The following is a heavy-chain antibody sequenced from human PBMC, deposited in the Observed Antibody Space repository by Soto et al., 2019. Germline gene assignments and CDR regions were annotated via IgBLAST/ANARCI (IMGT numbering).Heavy chain of an antibody. D-gene: IGHD4-17*01. Sequence: GESLKISCKGSGYSFTNYWIAWVRQMPGKGLEYMGIIYPSDSTTRYSPSFQGQVTISADKSISTAYLQWNSLKASDTAMYYCARHGFYGDYSSNYFDPWGQGTLVTVSS. CDR2: IYPSDSTT. J-gene: IGHJ5*02. CDR1: GYSFTNYW. V-gene: IGHV5-51*01. CDR3: ARHGFYGDYSSNYFDP.